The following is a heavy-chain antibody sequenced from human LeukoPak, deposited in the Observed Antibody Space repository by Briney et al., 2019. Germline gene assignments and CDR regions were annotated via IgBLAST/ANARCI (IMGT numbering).Heavy chain of an antibody. D-gene: IGHD6-19*01. CDR3: ARQRYSSGWYGRDWFDP. Sequence: SETLSLTCTVSGGSISSSSYYWGWIRQPPGKGLEWIGSIYYSGSTYYNPSLKSRVTISVDTSKNQFSLKLSSVTAADTAVYYCARQRYSSGWYGRDWFDPWGQGTLVTVSS. CDR2: IYYSGST. V-gene: IGHV4-39*01. CDR1: GGSISSSSYY. J-gene: IGHJ5*02.